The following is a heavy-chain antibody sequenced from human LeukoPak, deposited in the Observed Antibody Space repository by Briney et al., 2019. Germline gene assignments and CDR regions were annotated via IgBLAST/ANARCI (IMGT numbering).Heavy chain of an antibody. CDR3: AKRLLGYADSSPIDY. Sequence: GGSLRLSCAASGFTFSSYAMSWVRQAPGKGLEWVSGISGIGANTYYADSVRGRFTISRDNSKNTLYLQMNSLRAEDTAVYYCAKRLLGYADSSPIDYWGQGTLVTVSS. V-gene: IGHV3-23*01. CDR2: ISGIGANT. J-gene: IGHJ4*02. CDR1: GFTFSSYA. D-gene: IGHD4-17*01.